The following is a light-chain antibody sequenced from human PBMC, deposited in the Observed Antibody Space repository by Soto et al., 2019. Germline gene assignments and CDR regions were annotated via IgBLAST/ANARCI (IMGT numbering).Light chain of an antibody. J-gene: IGKJ4*01. V-gene: IGKV3-11*01. CDR1: QSISSY. CDR2: DAS. CDR3: QQRGNWPLT. Sequence: EIVLTQSKATRSLSPGERATLSCRARQSISSYLAWYQQKPGQAPRLLIYDASNRATGIPARFSGSGSGTDFTLTISRPEPEDFAVYYCQQRGNWPLTVGVGTKVEI.